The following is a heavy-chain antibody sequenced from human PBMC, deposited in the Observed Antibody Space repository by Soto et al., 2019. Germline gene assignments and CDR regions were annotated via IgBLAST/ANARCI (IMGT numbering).Heavy chain of an antibody. Sequence: QVQLVQSGAEVKKPGSSVKVSCKASGGTFNNYGMGWVRQAPGQGLEWMGGIIPMIGRTNYAQKFQGRLPLTADATRSTAYMELRSLRSYDTAVYYCASWDYDVLTGYSYDDWGQGTLVTVSS. CDR1: GGTFNNYG. J-gene: IGHJ4*02. CDR2: IIPMIGRT. V-gene: IGHV1-69*01. CDR3: ASWDYDVLTGYSYDD. D-gene: IGHD3-9*01.